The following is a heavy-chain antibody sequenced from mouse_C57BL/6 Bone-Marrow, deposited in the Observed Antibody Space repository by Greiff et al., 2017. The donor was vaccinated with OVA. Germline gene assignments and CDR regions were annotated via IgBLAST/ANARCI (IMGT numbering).Heavy chain of an antibody. CDR2: IDPSDSYT. CDR1: GYTFTSYW. Sequence: VKLQQPGAELVMPGASVKLSCKASGYTFTSYWMHWVKQRPGQGLEWIGEIDPSDSYTNYNQKFKGKSTLTVDKSSSTAYMQLSSLTSEDSAVYYCAMWGNYYDTPFAYWGQGTLVTVSA. D-gene: IGHD1-1*01. J-gene: IGHJ3*01. CDR3: AMWGNYYDTPFAY. V-gene: IGHV1-69*01.